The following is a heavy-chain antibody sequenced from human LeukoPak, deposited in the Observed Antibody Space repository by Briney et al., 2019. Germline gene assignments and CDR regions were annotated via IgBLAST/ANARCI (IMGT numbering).Heavy chain of an antibody. Sequence: GGSLRLSCAASGFNFSNYAISWVRQLPGKGLGWVSAISGSGHDTYYADSVKGRFTISRDNSKNTLSLQMNSLRAEDTAVYYCAKMWIQLWSSGGDFDYWGRGILVSVSS. D-gene: IGHD5-18*01. CDR3: AKMWIQLWSSGGDFDY. CDR2: ISGSGHDT. J-gene: IGHJ4*02. V-gene: IGHV3-23*01. CDR1: GFNFSNYA.